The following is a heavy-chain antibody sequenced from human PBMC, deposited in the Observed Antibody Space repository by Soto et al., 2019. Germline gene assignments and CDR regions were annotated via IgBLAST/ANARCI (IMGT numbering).Heavy chain of an antibody. Sequence: PGGSLRLSCAASGFTFSNYAMHWVRQAPGRGLQWVAIIWYDGSKKYYGDSVEGRFTIFRDNSNNMLYLQVNSLRAEDTAVYYCARGGPNGWSLDYWGQGTPVTVSS. D-gene: IGHD6-19*01. CDR1: GFTFSNYA. V-gene: IGHV3-33*01. J-gene: IGHJ4*02. CDR3: ARGGPNGWSLDY. CDR2: IWYDGSKK.